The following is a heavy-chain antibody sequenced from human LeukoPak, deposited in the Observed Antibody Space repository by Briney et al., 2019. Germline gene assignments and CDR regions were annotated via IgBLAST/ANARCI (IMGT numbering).Heavy chain of an antibody. D-gene: IGHD6-13*01. CDR3: ARDSGGGYSSPDY. V-gene: IGHV1-18*01. J-gene: IGHJ4*02. CDR1: GYTFTSYG. CDR2: ISAYNGNT. Sequence: ASVKVSCKASGYTFTSYGISWVRPAPGQGLEWMGWISAYNGNTNYAQKLQRRVTMSTDTSTSTAYMELRSLISDDTGVYYCARDSGGGYSSPDYWGQGTLVTVSS.